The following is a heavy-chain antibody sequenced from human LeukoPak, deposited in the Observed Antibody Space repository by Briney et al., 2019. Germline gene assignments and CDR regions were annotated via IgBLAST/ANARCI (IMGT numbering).Heavy chain of an antibody. CDR2: ISSSGSTI. D-gene: IGHD3-22*01. CDR1: GFTFSDYY. CDR3: AKDSADYYDSSGPFDY. V-gene: IGHV3-11*04. J-gene: IGHJ4*02. Sequence: PGGSLRLSCAASGFTFSDYYMSWIRQAPGKGLEWVSYISSSGSTIYYADSVKGRFTISRDNSKNTLYLQMNSLRAEDTAVYYCAKDSADYYDSSGPFDYWGQGTLVTVSS.